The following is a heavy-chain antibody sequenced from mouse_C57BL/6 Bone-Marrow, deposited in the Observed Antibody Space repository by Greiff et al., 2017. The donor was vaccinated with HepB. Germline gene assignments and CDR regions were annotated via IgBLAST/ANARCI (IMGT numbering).Heavy chain of an antibody. V-gene: IGHV2-2*01. CDR2: IWSGGST. D-gene: IGHD1-1*01. CDR3: ARNSYYPFAY. CDR1: GFSLTSYG. Sequence: VQLQQSGPGLVQPSQSLSITCTVSGFSLTSYGVHWVRQSPGKGLEWLGVIWSGGSTDYNAAFISRLSISKDNSKSQVFFKMNSLQADDTAIYYCARNSYYPFAYWGQGTLVTVSA. J-gene: IGHJ3*01.